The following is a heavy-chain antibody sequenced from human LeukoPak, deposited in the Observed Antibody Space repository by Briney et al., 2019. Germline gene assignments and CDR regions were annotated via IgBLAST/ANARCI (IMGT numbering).Heavy chain of an antibody. D-gene: IGHD4-17*01. V-gene: IGHV4-38-2*02. CDR3: ATSYGDYDPRAFDI. J-gene: IGHJ3*02. CDR2: IYHSGST. Sequence: SETLSLTCTVSGYSISSGYYWGWIRQPPGKGLEWIGSIYHSGSTYYNPSLKSRVTISVDTSKNQFSLKLSSVTAADTAVYYCATSYGDYDPRAFDIWGQGTMVTVSS. CDR1: GYSISSGYY.